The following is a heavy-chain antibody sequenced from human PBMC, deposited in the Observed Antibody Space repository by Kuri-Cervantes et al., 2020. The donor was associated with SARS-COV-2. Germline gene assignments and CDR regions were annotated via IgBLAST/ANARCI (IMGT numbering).Heavy chain of an antibody. D-gene: IGHD6-13*01. V-gene: IGHV4-28*01. CDR3: ARRDSSSWAIDY. CDR1: GYSISSGYY. CDR2: IYYSGST. J-gene: IGHJ4*02. Sequence: SETLSLTCAVSGYSISSGYYWGWIRQPPGKGLEWIGYIYYSGSTYYNPSLKSRVTMSVDTSKNQFSLKLSSVTAVDTAVYYCARRDSSSWAIDYWGQGTLVTVSS.